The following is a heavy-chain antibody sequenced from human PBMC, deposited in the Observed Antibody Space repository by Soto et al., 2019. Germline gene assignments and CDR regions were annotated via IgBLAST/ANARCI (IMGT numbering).Heavy chain of an antibody. J-gene: IGHJ5*02. CDR2: ISAYSGNT. Sequence: QVKLVQSGTEVKKPGASVKVSCKASGFTFNTYGITWVRQAPGQGLEWMGWISAYSGNTNYAQRVQGRVSMTTDTSTNTAYMELRSLRSDDTAVYYCARPDYGDGWFDPWGQGTLVTVSS. CDR3: ARPDYGDGWFDP. CDR1: GFTFNTYG. D-gene: IGHD4-17*01. V-gene: IGHV1-18*01.